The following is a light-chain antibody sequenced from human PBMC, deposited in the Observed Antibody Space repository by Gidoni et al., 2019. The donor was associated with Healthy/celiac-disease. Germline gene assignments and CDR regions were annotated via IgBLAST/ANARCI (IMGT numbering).Light chain of an antibody. CDR2: KAS. CDR3: QQYNSYPLT. J-gene: IGKJ4*01. CDR1: QSIRSC. Sequence: DIQMTQSPSTLSASVGDRVTITCRASQSIRSCLAWYQQKPGKAPKLLIYKASSLESGVPSRFSGSGSGTEFTLTISSLQPEDFATYYCQQYNSYPLTFXGXTKVEIK. V-gene: IGKV1-5*03.